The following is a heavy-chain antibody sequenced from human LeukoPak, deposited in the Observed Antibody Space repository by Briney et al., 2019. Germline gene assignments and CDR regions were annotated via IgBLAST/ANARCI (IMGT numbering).Heavy chain of an antibody. J-gene: IGHJ4*02. Sequence: AGGSLRLSCAASGFTFSSYAMHWVRQAPGKGLEWVAVISYDGNNKYYADSVKGRFTISRDNSKNTLYLQMNSLRAEDTAVYYCARDRSLVVVTAIPVGYFDYWGQGTLVTVSS. D-gene: IGHD2-21*02. CDR2: ISYDGNNK. V-gene: IGHV3-30-3*01. CDR1: GFTFSSYA. CDR3: ARDRSLVVVTAIPVGYFDY.